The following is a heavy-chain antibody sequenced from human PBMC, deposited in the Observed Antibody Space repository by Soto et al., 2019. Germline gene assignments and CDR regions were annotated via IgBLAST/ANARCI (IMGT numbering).Heavy chain of an antibody. Sequence: EVQLLESGGGLVQPGGSLRLSCAASGFTFSSYAMSWVRQAPGKGLEWVSAISGSGGSTYYADSVKGRFTISRDNSKNTLYLQMNSLRAEDTAVYYCAKDPGGPYGSGSLSYYFDYWGRGTLVTVSS. V-gene: IGHV3-23*01. CDR3: AKDPGGPYGSGSLSYYFDY. J-gene: IGHJ4*02. CDR1: GFTFSSYA. D-gene: IGHD3-10*01. CDR2: ISGSGGST.